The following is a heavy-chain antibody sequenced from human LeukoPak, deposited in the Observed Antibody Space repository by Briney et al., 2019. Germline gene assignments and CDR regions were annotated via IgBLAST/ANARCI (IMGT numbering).Heavy chain of an antibody. J-gene: IGHJ5*02. Sequence: SETLSLTCTVSGGSIISYYWSWIRQPPGKGLEWIGYISYSGTTNYNPSLKSRLTISVDTSKNHFSLKLNSVTAAHTAVYYCARHSGWELRGFDPWGQGTLVTVSS. CDR2: ISYSGTT. D-gene: IGHD1-26*01. V-gene: IGHV4-59*08. CDR1: GGSIISYY. CDR3: ARHSGWELRGFDP.